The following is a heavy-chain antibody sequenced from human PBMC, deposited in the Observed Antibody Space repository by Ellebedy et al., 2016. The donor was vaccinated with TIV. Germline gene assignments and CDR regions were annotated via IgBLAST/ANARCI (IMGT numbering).Heavy chain of an antibody. D-gene: IGHD3-10*01. V-gene: IGHV4-39*07. CDR2: INYNGTT. J-gene: IGHJ4*02. CDR1: GDSINNINDY. Sequence: MPSETLSLTCSVSGDSINNINDYWTWIRQTPEKGLEWIGSINYNGTTCNNPSLKRRVTISVDTSKNQFSLKLGSVTAADTAIYYCARHSLSLWFGNLSHFVHWGRGTLVTVSS. CDR3: ARHSLSLWFGNLSHFVH.